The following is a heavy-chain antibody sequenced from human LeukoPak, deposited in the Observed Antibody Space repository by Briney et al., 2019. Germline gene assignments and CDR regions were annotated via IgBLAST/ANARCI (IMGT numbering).Heavy chain of an antibody. V-gene: IGHV3-23*01. CDR2: ISGSGGST. CDR1: GFTFSIYA. J-gene: IGHJ4*02. CDR3: AKDQGVEDYGDSDY. D-gene: IGHD4-17*01. Sequence: GGSLRLSCAASGFTFSIYAMSWVRQAPGKGLEWVSAISGSGGSTYYADSVKGRFTISRDNSKNTLYLQMNSLRAEDTAVYYCAKDQGVEDYGDSDYWGQGTLVTVSS.